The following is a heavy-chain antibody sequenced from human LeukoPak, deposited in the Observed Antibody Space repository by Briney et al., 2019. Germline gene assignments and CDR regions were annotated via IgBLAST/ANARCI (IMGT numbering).Heavy chain of an antibody. CDR3: AKARTPYNSGFDY. J-gene: IGHJ4*02. Sequence: GGSLRLSCAASGFTFSDYAMGWVRQAPGQGLEWASTISASGSTTYYADSVRGRFTISRDNSKNTLSLQMSSLRAEDTAVYYCAKARTPYNSGFDYWGQGTLVAVSS. V-gene: IGHV3-23*01. CDR2: ISASGSTT. D-gene: IGHD6-19*01. CDR1: GFTFSDYA.